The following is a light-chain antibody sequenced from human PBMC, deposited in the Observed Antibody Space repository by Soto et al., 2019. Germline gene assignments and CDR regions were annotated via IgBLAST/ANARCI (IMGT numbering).Light chain of an antibody. J-gene: IGLJ2*01. V-gene: IGLV1-51*02. CDR2: ETE. CDR1: SSNIGDSY. Sequence: QSVLTQPPSVSAAPGQKVTMSCSGGSSNIGDSYVSWYQHLPGTAPKLLIYETEKRPSDIPDRFSASKSGTSATLGISGLQPGDEADYYCGTWDSSLSVGVLGGGTKLTVL. CDR3: GTWDSSLSVGV.